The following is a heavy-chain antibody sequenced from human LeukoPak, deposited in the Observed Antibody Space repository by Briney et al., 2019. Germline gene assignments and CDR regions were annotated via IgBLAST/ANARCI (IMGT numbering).Heavy chain of an antibody. CDR3: ARGSPSLGY. Sequence: PSETLSLTCTVSGGSTSSSSHYWGWIRQPPGKGLEWIGSIYYSGRTYYNPSLKSRVTISVDTSKNQFSLKLSSVTAADTAVYYCARGSPSLGYWGQGTLVTVSS. CDR2: IYYSGRT. CDR1: GGSTSSSSHY. V-gene: IGHV4-39*07. D-gene: IGHD3-16*01. J-gene: IGHJ4*02.